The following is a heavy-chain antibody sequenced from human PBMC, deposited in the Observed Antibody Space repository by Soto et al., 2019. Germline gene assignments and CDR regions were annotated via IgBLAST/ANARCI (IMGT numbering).Heavy chain of an antibody. J-gene: IGHJ3*02. CDR2: IYHSGST. CDR3: ASAYCSSTSCYFKRAFDI. CDR1: SGSISSSNW. Sequence: QVQLQESGPGLVKPSGTLSLTCAVSSGSISSSNWWSWVRQPPGKGLEWIGEIYHSGSTNYNPSLKSRVTISVDKSKNQFSLKLSSVTAADTAVYYCASAYCSSTSCYFKRAFDIWGQGTMVTVSS. D-gene: IGHD2-2*01. V-gene: IGHV4-4*02.